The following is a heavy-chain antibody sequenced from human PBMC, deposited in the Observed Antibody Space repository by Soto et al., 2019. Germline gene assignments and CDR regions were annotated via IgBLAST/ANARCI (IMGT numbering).Heavy chain of an antibody. V-gene: IGHV3-30-3*01. J-gene: IGHJ5*02. Sequence: QVQLLESGGGVVQPGRSLRLSCAASGFTFSSYAMHWVRQAPGKGLEWVAVISYDGSNKYYADSVKGRFTISRDNSKNTLYLQMNSLRAEDTAVYYCARAKIDYGDYSGWFDPWGQRTLVTVSS. CDR2: ISYDGSNK. D-gene: IGHD4-17*01. CDR3: ARAKIDYGDYSGWFDP. CDR1: GFTFSSYA.